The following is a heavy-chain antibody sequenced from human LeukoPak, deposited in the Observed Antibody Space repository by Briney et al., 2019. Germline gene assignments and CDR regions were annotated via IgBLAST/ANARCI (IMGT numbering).Heavy chain of an antibody. V-gene: IGHV3-30*18. CDR1: GFTFSSYG. CDR3: AKGLAVAGTMVGDY. Sequence: GRSLRLSCAASGFTFSSYGMHWVRQAPGKGLEWVAVISYDGSNKYYADSVKGRFTISRDNSKNTLCLQMNSLRAEDTAVYYCAKGLAVAGTMVGDYWGQGTLVTVSS. D-gene: IGHD6-19*01. CDR2: ISYDGSNK. J-gene: IGHJ4*02.